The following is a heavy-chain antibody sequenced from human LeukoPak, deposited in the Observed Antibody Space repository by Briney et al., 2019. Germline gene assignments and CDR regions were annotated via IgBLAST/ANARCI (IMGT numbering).Heavy chain of an antibody. CDR1: GYTFTGYY. CDR2: IIPIFGIA. CDR3: ARATDCSGGSCYRDY. V-gene: IGHV1-69*04. J-gene: IGHJ4*02. Sequence: ASVKVSCKASGYTFTGYYMHWVRQAPGQGLEWMGRIIPIFGIANYAQKFQGRVTITADKSTSTAYMELSSLRSEDTAVYYCARATDCSGGSCYRDYWGQGTLVTVSS. D-gene: IGHD2-15*01.